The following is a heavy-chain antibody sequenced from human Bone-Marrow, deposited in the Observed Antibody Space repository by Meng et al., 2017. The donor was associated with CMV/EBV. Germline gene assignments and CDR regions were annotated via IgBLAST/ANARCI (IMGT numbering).Heavy chain of an antibody. J-gene: IGHJ4*02. CDR2: IYSGGSST. V-gene: IGHV3-23*03. CDR3: AKGERYCSSTSCYTVGVVDY. Sequence: GESLKISCAASGFTFSSYAMSWVRQAPGKGLEWVSVIYSGGSSTYYADSVKGRFTISRDNSKNTLYLQMNSLRAEDTAVYYCAKGERYCSSTSCYTVGVVDYWGQGTLVTVSS. CDR1: GFTFSSYA. D-gene: IGHD2-2*02.